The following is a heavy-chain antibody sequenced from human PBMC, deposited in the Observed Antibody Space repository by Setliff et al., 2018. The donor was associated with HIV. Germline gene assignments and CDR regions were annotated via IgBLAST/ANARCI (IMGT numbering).Heavy chain of an antibody. V-gene: IGHV3-23*01. Sequence: PGGSLRLSCAASGFVLSSKAMHWVRQAPGKGLEWVSVISGSGDITYYRESVKGRFTVSRDNSNNTVYLQMNSLRAEDTAMYYCAKTQTVITVYGPFDSWGQGTPVTVSS. J-gene: IGHJ4*02. CDR1: GFVLSSKA. D-gene: IGHD4-4*01. CDR3: AKTQTVITVYGPFDS. CDR2: ISGSGDIT.